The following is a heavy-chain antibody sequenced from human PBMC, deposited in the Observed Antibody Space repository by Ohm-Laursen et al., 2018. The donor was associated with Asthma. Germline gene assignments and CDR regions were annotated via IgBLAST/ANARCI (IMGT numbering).Heavy chain of an antibody. CDR3: ASMVTMVQGVNMFY. CDR1: GYTFTSYA. D-gene: IGHD3-10*01. V-gene: IGHV1-3*01. Sequence: SSVKVSCKASGYTFTSYAMHWVRQAPGQRLEWMGWINAGNGNTKYSQKFQGRVTITRDTSASTAYMELSSLRSEDTAVYYCASMVTMVQGVNMFYWGQGTLVTVSS. J-gene: IGHJ4*02. CDR2: INAGNGNT.